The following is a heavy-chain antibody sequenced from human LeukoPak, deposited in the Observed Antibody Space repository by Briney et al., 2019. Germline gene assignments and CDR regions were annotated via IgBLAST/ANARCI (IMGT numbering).Heavy chain of an antibody. CDR1: GDSVSRNSAA. D-gene: IGHD3-22*01. CDR2: TYYRSKWYN. CDR3: AREDYDSSAFSFDS. J-gene: IGHJ4*02. Sequence: SQTLSLTCAISGDSVSRNSAAWNWIRQSPSRGLEWLGRTYYRSKWYNDYAVSVKSRITINPDTSKNQSSLQLNSVTPEDTAVYYCAREDYDSSAFSFDSWGQGTLVTVSS. V-gene: IGHV6-1*01.